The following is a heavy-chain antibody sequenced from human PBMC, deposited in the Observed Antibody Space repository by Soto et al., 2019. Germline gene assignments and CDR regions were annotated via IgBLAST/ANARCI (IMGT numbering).Heavy chain of an antibody. V-gene: IGHV1-69*02. CDR2: ITPILGIA. CDR3: ARAGLQLERRYYYGMDV. J-gene: IGHJ6*02. CDR1: GGTFSSYT. Sequence: QVQLVQSGAEVKKPGSSVKVSCKASGGTFSSYTISWVRQAPGQGLEWMGRITPILGIANYAQKFQGRVTITADKSTSTAYMELSSLRSEDTAVYYCARAGLQLERRYYYGMDVWGQGTTVTVSS. D-gene: IGHD1-1*01.